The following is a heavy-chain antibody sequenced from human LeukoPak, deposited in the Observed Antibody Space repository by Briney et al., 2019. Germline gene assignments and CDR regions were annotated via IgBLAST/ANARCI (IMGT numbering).Heavy chain of an antibody. J-gene: IGHJ4*02. CDR3: ARNTATITTPFDY. CDR2: MNPNSGNT. Sequence: ASVKVSXKASGYTFTGYYMHWVRQAPGQGLEWMGWMNPNSGNTGYAQKFQGRVTITRNTSISTAYMELSSLRSEDTAVYYCARNTATITTPFDYWGQGTLVTVSS. CDR1: GYTFTGYY. V-gene: IGHV1-8*03. D-gene: IGHD4-11*01.